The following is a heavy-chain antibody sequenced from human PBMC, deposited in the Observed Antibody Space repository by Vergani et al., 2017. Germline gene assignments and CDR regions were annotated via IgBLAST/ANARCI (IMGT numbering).Heavy chain of an antibody. CDR2: INSDGSSK. Sequence: EVQLVESGGGLVQPGGSLRLSCAASGFTFSSYWMHWVRQAPGKGLVWVSRINSDGSSKSYADSVKGRFTISRDNAKNTLYLQMNSLRAEDTAVYYCARGGNSSSWCVYYYGMDVWGQGTTVTVSS. V-gene: IGHV3-74*01. D-gene: IGHD6-13*01. J-gene: IGHJ6*02. CDR3: ARGGNSSSWCVYYYGMDV. CDR1: GFTFSSYW.